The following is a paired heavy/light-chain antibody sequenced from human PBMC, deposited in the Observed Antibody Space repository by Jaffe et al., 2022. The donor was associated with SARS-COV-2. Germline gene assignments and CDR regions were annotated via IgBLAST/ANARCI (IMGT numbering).Light chain of an antibody. CDR1: SIGSHS. CDR2: YDG. J-gene: IGLJ1*01. CDR3: QVWDSTNDHPV. Sequence: YVLTQPPAVSVAPGKTASITCGGDSIGSHSVQWYQQKPGQAPVLVVYYDGDRPSGIPERFSGSNSGNMATLTISRVEAGDEADYYCQVWDSTNDHPVFGTGTKVTV. V-gene: IGLV3-21*04.
Heavy chain of an antibody. CDR1: GFNFDSHA. V-gene: IGHV3-30*18. D-gene: IGHD2-21*01. CDR2: ISYDGSNE. J-gene: IGHJ4*02. Sequence: QVKLVESGGDVVQPGRSLRLSCVASGFNFDSHAMHWVRQAPGEGPEWVTGISYDGSNEYYADSVKGRFTISRDSSKTTLYLQMNSLRPEDSAVYYCAKDVSSISGPIQGSVFDNWGQGTLVTVSS. CDR3: AKDVSSISGPIQGSVFDN.